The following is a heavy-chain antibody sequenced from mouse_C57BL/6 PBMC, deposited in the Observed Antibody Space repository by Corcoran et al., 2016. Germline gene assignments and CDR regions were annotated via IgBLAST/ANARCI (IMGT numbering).Heavy chain of an antibody. V-gene: IGHV9-3*01. Sequence: QIQLVQSGPELKKPGETVKISCKASGYTFTTYGMSWVKQAPGKGLKWMGWINTYSGVPTYADDFKVRFAFSLETSASTAYLQINNLKNEDTATYFCARSYGSGLLHYWGQGTTLTVSS. D-gene: IGHD1-1*01. CDR1: GYTFTTYG. CDR2: INTYSGVP. J-gene: IGHJ2*01. CDR3: ARSYGSGLLHY.